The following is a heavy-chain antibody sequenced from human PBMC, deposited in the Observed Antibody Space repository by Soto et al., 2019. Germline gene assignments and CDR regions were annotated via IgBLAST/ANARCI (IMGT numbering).Heavy chain of an antibody. CDR3: AKRGRGAVAFDY. D-gene: IGHD6-19*01. CDR1: GFTFSSYA. J-gene: IGHJ4*02. V-gene: IGHV3-23*01. CDR2: ISGSSGST. Sequence: EVQLLESGGGLVQPGGSLRLSCAASGFTFSSYAMSWVRQAPGKGLEWVSTISGSSGSTYYADSVRGRFTISRDNSKNTLYLQMNGLRAEDMAVYYCAKRGRGAVAFDYWGQGTLVTVSS.